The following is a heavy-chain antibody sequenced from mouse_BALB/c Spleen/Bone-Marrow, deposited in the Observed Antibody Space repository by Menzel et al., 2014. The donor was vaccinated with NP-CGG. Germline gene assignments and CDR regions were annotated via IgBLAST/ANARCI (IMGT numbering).Heavy chain of an antibody. CDR2: IIPNSGYS. Sequence: QVQLQQSGAELARPGASVKMSCQASGYTFTRYTMHWEKKRPRQGLEWIGYIIPNSGYSNYNQKFKDKATLTADKSSSTAYMQLSSLTSEDSAVYYCTIRYYAMDYWGQGTSVTVSS. D-gene: IGHD1-1*01. J-gene: IGHJ4*01. CDR3: TIRYYAMDY. V-gene: IGHV1-4*01. CDR1: GYTFTRYT.